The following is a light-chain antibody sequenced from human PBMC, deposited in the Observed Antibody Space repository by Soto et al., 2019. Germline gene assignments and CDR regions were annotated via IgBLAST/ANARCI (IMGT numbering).Light chain of an antibody. CDR3: QQNLGVHT. CDR1: QTVLGY. J-gene: IGKJ1*01. CDR2: DAS. Sequence: EIPLTQSPVTLSLSPGERATVTCRASQTVLGYLAWYQQKPGQAPRLLIYDASNRATGIPARFSGSGSGTDFTLTISSLEPEDSAVYYCQQNLGVHTFGQGTKVDIK. V-gene: IGKV3-11*01.